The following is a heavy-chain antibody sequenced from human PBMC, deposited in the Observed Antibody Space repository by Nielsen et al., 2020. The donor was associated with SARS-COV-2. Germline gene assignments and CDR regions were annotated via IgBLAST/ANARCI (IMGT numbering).Heavy chain of an antibody. J-gene: IGHJ4*02. CDR2: ISSNGGST. CDR3: ARALLGKGVTGLDY. CDR1: GFTFSSYA. D-gene: IGHD1-20*01. V-gene: IGHV3-64*01. Sequence: GGSLRLSCAASGFTFSSYAMHWVRQAPGKGLEYVSAISSNGGSTYYANSVKGRFTISRDNSKNSLYLQMNSLRAEDTAVYYCARALLGKGVTGLDYWGQGTLVTVSS.